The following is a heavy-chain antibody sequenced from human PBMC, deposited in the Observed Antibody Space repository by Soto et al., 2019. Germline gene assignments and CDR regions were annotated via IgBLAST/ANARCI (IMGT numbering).Heavy chain of an antibody. V-gene: IGHV3-33*01. J-gene: IGHJ6*02. CDR3: ARESGYSNFGYYYYGMDV. CDR2: IWYDGSNK. D-gene: IGHD4-4*01. CDR1: GFTFSSYG. Sequence: LRLSCAASGFTFSSYGMHWVRQAPGKGLEWVAVIWYDGSNKYYADSVRGRFTISRDNSKNTLYLQMNSLRAEDTAVYYCARESGYSNFGYYYYGMDVWGQGTTVTVSS.